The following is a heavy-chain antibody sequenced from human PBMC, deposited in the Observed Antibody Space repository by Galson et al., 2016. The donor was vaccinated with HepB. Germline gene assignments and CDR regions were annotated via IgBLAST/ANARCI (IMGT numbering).Heavy chain of an antibody. CDR3: ARAFPGSGWLGYHFDY. Sequence: SVKVSCKASGYNFKTYPIHWVRQAPGQRLEWVGWINAGNGHTKNSQNFQDRVSITTDTSATTAYMELTSLRSEDTAVYYCARAFPGSGWLGYHFDYWGQGTLVTVSS. V-gene: IGHV1-3*01. CDR2: INAGNGHT. CDR1: GYNFKTYP. D-gene: IGHD6-19*01. J-gene: IGHJ4*02.